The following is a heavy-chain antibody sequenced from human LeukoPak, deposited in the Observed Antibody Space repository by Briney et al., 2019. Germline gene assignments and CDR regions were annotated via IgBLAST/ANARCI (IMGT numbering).Heavy chain of an antibody. V-gene: IGHV1-8*03. D-gene: IGHD2-8*02. Sequence: ASVKVSCKASGYTFTCYDINWVRQATGQGLEWMGWMNPNSGNTGYAQKFQGRVTITRNTSISTAYMELSSLRSEDTAVYYCARGGKVLVRIKYYYYYMDVWGKGTTVTVSS. CDR1: GYTFTCYD. J-gene: IGHJ6*03. CDR3: ARGGKVLVRIKYYYYYMDV. CDR2: MNPNSGNT.